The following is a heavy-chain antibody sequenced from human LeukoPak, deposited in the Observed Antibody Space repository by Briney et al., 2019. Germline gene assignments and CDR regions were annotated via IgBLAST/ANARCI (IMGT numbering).Heavy chain of an antibody. CDR2: ISSSGSTI. CDR1: GFTFSSYW. V-gene: IGHV3-48*04. J-gene: IGHJ3*02. D-gene: IGHD3-3*02. Sequence: GGSLRLSCAASGFTFSSYWMHWVRQAPGKGLEWVSYISSSGSTIYYADSVKGRFTISRDNAKNSLYLQMNSLRAEDTAVYYCARDLLARQFAFDIWGQGTMVTVSS. CDR3: ARDLLARQFAFDI.